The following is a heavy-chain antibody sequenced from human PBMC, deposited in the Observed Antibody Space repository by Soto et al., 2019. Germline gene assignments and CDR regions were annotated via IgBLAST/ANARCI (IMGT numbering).Heavy chain of an antibody. D-gene: IGHD5-12*01. CDR3: AKDVDIAATISYGMDV. CDR2: INPNSGGP. J-gene: IGHJ6*02. Sequence: ASVKDSCKASGYTFTGYYMHWVRQAPGQGLEWMGWINPNSGGPNYAQKFQGRVTMTRDTSISTAYMELSRLRSDDTAVYYCAKDVDIAATISYGMDVWGQGTTVTVSS. CDR1: GYTFTGYY. V-gene: IGHV1-2*02.